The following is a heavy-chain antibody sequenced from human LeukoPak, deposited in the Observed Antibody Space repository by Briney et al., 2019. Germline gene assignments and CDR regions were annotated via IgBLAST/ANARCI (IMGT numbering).Heavy chain of an antibody. D-gene: IGHD5-18*01. V-gene: IGHV6-1*01. CDR1: GDSVSSNRAD. Sequence: SQTLSLTCAISGDSVSSNRADWIWIRQSPSRGLEWLGGTYYRSKWSNDYAASVKSRITINPDTSKNQISLQLNSVTPEDTAVHYCAVGYGYLLGWGQGILVTVSS. CDR3: AVGYGYLLG. J-gene: IGHJ4*02. CDR2: TYYRSKWSN.